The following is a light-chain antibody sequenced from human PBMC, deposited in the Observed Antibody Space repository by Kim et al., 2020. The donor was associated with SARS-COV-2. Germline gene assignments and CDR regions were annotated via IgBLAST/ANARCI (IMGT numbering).Light chain of an antibody. Sequence: SYELTQPPSVSVSPGQTASITCSGDKLGDKYACWYQQKPGQSPVLVIYQDSKRPSGIPERFSGSNSGNTATLTISGTPAMDEADYYCQAWDSSTGVVGGG. V-gene: IGLV3-1*01. CDR1: KLGDKY. J-gene: IGLJ3*02. CDR2: QDS. CDR3: QAWDSSTGV.